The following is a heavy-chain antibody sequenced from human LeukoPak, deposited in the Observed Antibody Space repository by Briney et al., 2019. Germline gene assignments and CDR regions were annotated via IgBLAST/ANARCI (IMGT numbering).Heavy chain of an antibody. V-gene: IGHV3-23*01. CDR3: TKFQYSYGDY. D-gene: IGHD5-18*01. Sequence: PGGSLRLSCAASGFTFSSYAMSWVRQAPGKGLEWVSAISGSGGSTYYADSVKGRFTISRDNAENSLYLQMNSLRAEDTAVYYCTKFQYSYGDYWGQGTLVTVSS. J-gene: IGHJ4*02. CDR1: GFTFSSYA. CDR2: ISGSGGST.